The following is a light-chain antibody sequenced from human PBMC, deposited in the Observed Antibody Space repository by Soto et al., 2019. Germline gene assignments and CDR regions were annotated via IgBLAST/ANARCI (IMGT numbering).Light chain of an antibody. CDR2: QAS. CDR3: QQYSSHST. Sequence: DVRMTQSHPNLSAYEGRRVTIRCRASQSTSSYLAWYQQKPGKAHKLLIYQASSLENGVPSRFSGSGSGTEFSLTISSLQPDDFATYYCQQYSSHSTFGQGT. V-gene: IGKV1-5*03. J-gene: IGKJ1*01. CDR1: QSTSSY.